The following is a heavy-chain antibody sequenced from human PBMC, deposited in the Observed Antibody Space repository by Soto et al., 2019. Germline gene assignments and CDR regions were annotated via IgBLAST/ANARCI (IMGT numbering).Heavy chain of an antibody. Sequence: QVQLVQSGAEVKKPGSSMKVSCRASGGTFRSYSISWVRQAPGQGLEWMGRIIPSLGVASYAQKFQGRVTITADKSTSTAYLELNSLRSEDTAVYYCARGEVATILASNWFDPWGQGTLVSVSS. V-gene: IGHV1-69*02. J-gene: IGHJ5*02. CDR2: IIPSLGVA. CDR3: ARGEVATILASNWFDP. D-gene: IGHD5-12*01. CDR1: GGTFRSYS.